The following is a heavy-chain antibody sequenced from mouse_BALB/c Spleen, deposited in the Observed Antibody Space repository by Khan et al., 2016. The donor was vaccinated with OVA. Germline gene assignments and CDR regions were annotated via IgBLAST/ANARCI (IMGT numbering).Heavy chain of an antibody. V-gene: IGHV2-6-1*01. Sequence: QVQLKQSGPGLVAPPQSLSITCTISGFSLTNYGVHWVRQPPGKSLEWLVVIWSDGSTTYNSALKSRLSITKDNSKSQVFLKMNSLQTDDTAMYYCARQPYYHYYIMDYWGQGTSVTVSS. CDR2: IWSDGST. CDR1: GFSLTNYG. J-gene: IGHJ4*01. D-gene: IGHD2-10*01. CDR3: ARQPYYHYYIMDY.